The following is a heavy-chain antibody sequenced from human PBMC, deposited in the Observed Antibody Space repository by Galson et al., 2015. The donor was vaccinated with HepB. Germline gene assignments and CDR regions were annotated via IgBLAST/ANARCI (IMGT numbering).Heavy chain of an antibody. CDR1: GYTFTGYY. CDR2: INPNRGGT. Sequence: SVKVSCKASGYTFTGYYMHWLRQAPGQGLEWMGRINPNRGGTNYAQNFQGRVTMTRDTSIRTVYMELTRLRSDDTAVYYCAREGGTGYYFDYWGQGTLVTVSS. CDR3: AREGGTGYYFDY. J-gene: IGHJ4*02. D-gene: IGHD3-9*01. V-gene: IGHV1-2*06.